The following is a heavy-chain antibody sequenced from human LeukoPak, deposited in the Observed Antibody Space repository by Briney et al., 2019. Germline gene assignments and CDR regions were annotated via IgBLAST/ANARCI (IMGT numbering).Heavy chain of an antibody. CDR3: ASLGRENYYDDY. J-gene: IGHJ4*02. Sequence: KFQGRVTITRDTSASTAYMELSSLRSEDTAVYYCASLGRENYYDDYWGQGTLVTVSS. D-gene: IGHD3-22*01. V-gene: IGHV1-3*01.